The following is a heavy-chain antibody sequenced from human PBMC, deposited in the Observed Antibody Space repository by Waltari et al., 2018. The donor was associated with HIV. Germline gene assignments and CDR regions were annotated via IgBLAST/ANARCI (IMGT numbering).Heavy chain of an antibody. CDR3: ARPKYSYGYHFDY. Sequence: QVQLVESGGGVVQPGRYLRLSCAASGLPFSSSAMHGVRQAPGKGLEWVAFISYDGSNKYYADSVKGRFTSSRDNSKNTLYLQMNSLRAEDTAVYYCARPKYSYGYHFDYWGQGTLVTVSS. V-gene: IGHV3-30*04. D-gene: IGHD5-18*01. J-gene: IGHJ4*02. CDR1: GLPFSSSA. CDR2: ISYDGSNK.